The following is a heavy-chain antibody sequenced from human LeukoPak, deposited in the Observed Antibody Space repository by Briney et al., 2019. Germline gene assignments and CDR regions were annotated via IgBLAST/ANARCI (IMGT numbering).Heavy chain of an antibody. CDR2: MNPNSGDT. CDR3: ARGPTYSSGWYYFDY. J-gene: IGHJ4*02. V-gene: IGHV1-8*03. D-gene: IGHD6-13*01. Sequence: GASVTVSFTSSGYTFILYDINWVRQATGQGLEWMGWMNPNSGDTGFAQKFQGRVTITWNTSISTAYMELSSLTSKDTAVYYCARGPTYSSGWYYFDYWGQGTLVTVSS. CDR1: GYTFILYD.